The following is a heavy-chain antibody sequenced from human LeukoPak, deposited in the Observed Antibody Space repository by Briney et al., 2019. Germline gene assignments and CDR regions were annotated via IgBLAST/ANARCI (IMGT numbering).Heavy chain of an antibody. CDR3: ARVSRPGPGLDY. Sequence: GGSLRLSCAVSGFTFSSYSMNWVRQAPGKGLKWVSSISSSSSYIYYADSVKGRFTISRDNAKNSLYLQMNSLRAEDTAVYYCARVSRPGPGLDYWGQGTLVTVSS. CDR2: ISSSSSYI. V-gene: IGHV3-21*01. J-gene: IGHJ4*02. CDR1: GFTFSSYS.